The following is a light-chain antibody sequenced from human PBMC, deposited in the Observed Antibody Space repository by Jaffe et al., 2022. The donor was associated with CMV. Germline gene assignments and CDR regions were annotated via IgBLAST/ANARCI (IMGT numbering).Light chain of an antibody. J-gene: IGKJ4*01. CDR2: AAS. CDR3: QKYNSAPLT. V-gene: IGKV1-27*01. Sequence: DIQMTQSPSSLSASVGDRVTITCRASQDINNYLAWFQQKPGKVPKVLIYAASTLQSGVPSRFSGSAYGTDFTLTISSLQPEDVATYYCQKYNSAPLTFGGGTKVEIK. CDR1: QDINNY.